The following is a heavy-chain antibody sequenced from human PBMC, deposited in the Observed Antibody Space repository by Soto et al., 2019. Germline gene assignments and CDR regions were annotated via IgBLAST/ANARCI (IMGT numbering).Heavy chain of an antibody. J-gene: IGHJ6*02. Sequence: ASVKVSCKASGGTFSSHAISWVRQAPGQGLEWMGGIIPIFGTANYAQKFQGRVTITADESTSTAYMELSSLRSEDTAVYYCASGNGYCSGGSCYSDYYYGMDVWGQGTTVTVSS. D-gene: IGHD2-15*01. V-gene: IGHV1-69*13. CDR3: ASGNGYCSGGSCYSDYYYGMDV. CDR2: IIPIFGTA. CDR1: GGTFSSHA.